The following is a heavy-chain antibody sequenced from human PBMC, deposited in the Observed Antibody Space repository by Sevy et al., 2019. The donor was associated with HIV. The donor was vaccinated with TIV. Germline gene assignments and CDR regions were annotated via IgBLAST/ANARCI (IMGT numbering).Heavy chain of an antibody. D-gene: IGHD6-19*01. Sequence: ASVKVSCEASGFNFRSYDIYWVRQAPGQGLEWMGWMNTNTGNTGFAQKFQGRVTMTRNSSISTAYMELSNLRSEGTAVYYCARVSGWHLRYGLDVWGQGTTVTVSS. V-gene: IGHV1-8*02. J-gene: IGHJ6*02. CDR2: MNTNTGNT. CDR1: GFNFRSYD. CDR3: ARVSGWHLRYGLDV.